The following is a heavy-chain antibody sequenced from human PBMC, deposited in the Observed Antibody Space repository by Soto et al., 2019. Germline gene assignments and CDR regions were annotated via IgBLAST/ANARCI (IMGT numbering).Heavy chain of an antibody. V-gene: IGHV3-30-3*01. Sequence: LRLSCAASGFTFSTYTMHWVRQAPGKGLEWVALTSYDGSSEYYADSVKGRFTISRDNSKNTLYLQMNSLRPEDTAVYYCARDPCDKSGYYCEKFEPWGQGTPVTVSS. D-gene: IGHD3-22*01. CDR3: ARDPCDKSGYYCEKFEP. CDR2: TSYDGSSE. CDR1: GFTFSTYT. J-gene: IGHJ5*02.